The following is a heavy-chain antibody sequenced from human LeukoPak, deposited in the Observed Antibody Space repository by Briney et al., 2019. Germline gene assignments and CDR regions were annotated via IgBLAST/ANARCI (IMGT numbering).Heavy chain of an antibody. J-gene: IGHJ4*02. CDR1: GFTLDDYG. D-gene: IGHD6-13*01. V-gene: IGHV3-20*04. CDR2: INWNGGST. Sequence: PGGSLRLSCAASGFTLDDYGMSWVRQARGKGLEWVSGINWNGGSTGYADSVKGRFTISRDNSKNTLYLQMNSLRAEDTAVYYCARGGPAAGRFDYWGQGTLVTASS. CDR3: ARGGPAAGRFDY.